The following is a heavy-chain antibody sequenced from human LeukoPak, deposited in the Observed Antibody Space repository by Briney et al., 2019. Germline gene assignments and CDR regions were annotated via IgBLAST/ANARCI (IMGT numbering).Heavy chain of an antibody. CDR1: GYTFTSYG. J-gene: IGHJ4*02. CDR2: INAGNGNT. CDR3: ARDRRSCSGGSCYLLDY. V-gene: IGHV1-3*01. Sequence: ASVKVSCRASGYTFTSYGISWVRQAPGQGLEWMGWINAGNGNTKYSQKFQGRVTITRDTSASTAYMELSSLRSEDTAVYYCARDRRSCSGGSCYLLDYWGQGTLVTVSS. D-gene: IGHD2-15*01.